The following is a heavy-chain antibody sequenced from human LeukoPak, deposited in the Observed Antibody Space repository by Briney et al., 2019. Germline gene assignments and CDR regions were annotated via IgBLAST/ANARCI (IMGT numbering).Heavy chain of an antibody. CDR1: GYTFTSYW. J-gene: IGHJ4*02. V-gene: IGHV5-10-1*01. Sequence: GESLKISCKASGYTFTSYWISWVRHTPGKGLEWMARIDPRDSFTRYGPSFQGHVTISSDKSINTAYLHWSSLKASDTATYYCVRRYASGQDYWGQGTLVTVSS. D-gene: IGHD3-16*01. CDR2: IDPRDSFT. CDR3: VRRYASGQDY.